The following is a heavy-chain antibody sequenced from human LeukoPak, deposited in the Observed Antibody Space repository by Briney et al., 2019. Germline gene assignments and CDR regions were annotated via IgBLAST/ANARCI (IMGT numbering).Heavy chain of an antibody. CDR1: GYTFTAYY. CDR3: AREIGSGSFLDN. V-gene: IGHV1-2*02. J-gene: IGHJ4*02. D-gene: IGHD3-10*01. CDR2: INPKIGGT. Sequence: ASLKVSCKASGYTFTAYYMHWVRQAPGQEREWMGWINPKIGGTNYAQKFQGRVTMTRDTSISTAYMELSRLRSDDTAVNYCAREIGSGSFLDNWGQGTLVTVSS.